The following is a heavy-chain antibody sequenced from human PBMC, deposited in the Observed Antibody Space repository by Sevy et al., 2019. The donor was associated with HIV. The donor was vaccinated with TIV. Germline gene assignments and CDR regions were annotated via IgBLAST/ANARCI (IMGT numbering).Heavy chain of an antibody. J-gene: IGHJ1*01. D-gene: IGHD3-16*01. CDR1: GFTFSSYW. CDR3: ARTPLYYYFQH. CDR2: IKQDGSEK. Sequence: GGSLRLSCAASGFTFSSYWMSWVRQAPGKGLEWVANIKQDGSEKYYVDSVKGRFTISRNNAKNSLYLQMNSLRAEDTAVYYCARTPLYYYFQHWGQGTLVTVSS. V-gene: IGHV3-7*01.